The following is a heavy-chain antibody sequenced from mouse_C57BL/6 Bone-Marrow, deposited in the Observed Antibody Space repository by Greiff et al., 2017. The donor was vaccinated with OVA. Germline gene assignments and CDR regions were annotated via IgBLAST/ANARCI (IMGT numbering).Heavy chain of an antibody. J-gene: IGHJ3*01. CDR1: GYTFTSYG. V-gene: IGHV1-81*01. CDR2: IYPRSGNT. Sequence: QVQLQQSGAELARPGASVKLSCKASGYTFTSYGISWVKQRTGQGLEWIGEIYPRSGNTYYNEKFKGKATLTADKSSSTAYMELRSLTSEDSAVYFCASKDFYYYGYWGQGTLVTVSA. CDR3: ASKDFYYYGY. D-gene: IGHD1-1*01.